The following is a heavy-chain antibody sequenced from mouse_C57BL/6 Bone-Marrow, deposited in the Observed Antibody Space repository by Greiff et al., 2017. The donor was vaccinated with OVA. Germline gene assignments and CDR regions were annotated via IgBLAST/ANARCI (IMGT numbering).Heavy chain of an antibody. CDR1: GFNIKDDY. D-gene: IGHD1-1*01. CDR2: IDPENGDT. V-gene: IGHV14-4*01. CDR3: TGGITTVND. J-gene: IGHJ2*01. Sequence: EVQLQQSGAELVRPGASVKLSCTASGFNIKDDYMHWVKQRPEQGLEWIGWIDPENGDTEYASKFQGKATITADTSSNTAYLQLSSLTSEDTAVYYCTGGITTVNDWGQGTTLTVSS.